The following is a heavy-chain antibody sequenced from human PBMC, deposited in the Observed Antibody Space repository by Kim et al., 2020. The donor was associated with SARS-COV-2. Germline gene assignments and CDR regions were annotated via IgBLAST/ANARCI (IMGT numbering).Heavy chain of an antibody. D-gene: IGHD5-12*01. Sequence: TTYNPSLKSRVTISVDTSKNQFSLKLSSVTAADTAVYYCARIVAGGIFDYWGQGTLVTVSS. J-gene: IGHJ4*02. CDR2: T. CDR3: ARIVAGGIFDY. V-gene: IGHV4-59*01.